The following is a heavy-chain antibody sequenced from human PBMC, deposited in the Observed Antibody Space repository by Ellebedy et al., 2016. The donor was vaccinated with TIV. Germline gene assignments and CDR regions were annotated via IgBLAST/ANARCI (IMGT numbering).Heavy chain of an antibody. CDR2: MSYSGST. D-gene: IGHD3-10*01. CDR3: VRDLWFGEFSNWFDP. CDR1: GGSVSSGSHY. Sequence: MPSETLSLTCTVSGGSVSSGSHYRSWVRQPPGKGLEWIGYMSYSGSTEFNPSLKSRVTISIDMSKNQFSLRLSSVTSADTAVYYCVRDLWFGEFSNWFDPWGQGTFVTVSS. J-gene: IGHJ5*02. V-gene: IGHV4-61*01.